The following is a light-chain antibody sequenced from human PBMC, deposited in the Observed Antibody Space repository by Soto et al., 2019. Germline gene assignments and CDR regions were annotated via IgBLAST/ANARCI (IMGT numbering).Light chain of an antibody. V-gene: IGLV2-14*01. CDR2: EVS. Sequence: QSALTQPASVSGSPGQSITISCTGTSSDVGGYNYVSWYQQHPGKAPKLMIYEVSNRPSGVSNRFSGSKSGNTASLTISGLQDEDEADYYCSSYTSSSTLVVFGGETKLTVL. J-gene: IGLJ2*01. CDR1: SSDVGGYNY. CDR3: SSYTSSSTLVV.